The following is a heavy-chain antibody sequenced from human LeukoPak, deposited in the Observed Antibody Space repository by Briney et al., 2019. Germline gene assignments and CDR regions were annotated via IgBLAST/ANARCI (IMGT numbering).Heavy chain of an antibody. V-gene: IGHV1-69*05. D-gene: IGHD3-22*01. Sequence: WASVKVSCKASGGTFSSYAISWVRQAPGQGLEWMGGIIPIFGTANYAQKFQGRVTITTDESTSTAYMELSSLRSEDTAVYYCARAGDYYDSSGYYSLDYWGQGTLVTVSS. J-gene: IGHJ4*02. CDR3: ARAGDYYDSSGYYSLDY. CDR1: GGTFSSYA. CDR2: IIPIFGTA.